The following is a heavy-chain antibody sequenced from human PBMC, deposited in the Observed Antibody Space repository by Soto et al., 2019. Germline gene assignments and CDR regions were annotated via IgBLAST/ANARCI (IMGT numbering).Heavy chain of an antibody. CDR3: ADFYDIMISCYTGSDY. CDR2: ISSSGGTI. Sequence: EVQLVESGGGFVQPGGSLRLSCAASGFTFTNYNMNWVRQAPGKGLEWISYISSSGGTIYYADSVRGRFTISRDNAKNSLFLQMNSLRDEDTAVYYCADFYDIMISCYTGSDYWGQGTLVTVSS. V-gene: IGHV3-48*02. D-gene: IGHD3-9*01. J-gene: IGHJ4*02. CDR1: GFTFTNYN.